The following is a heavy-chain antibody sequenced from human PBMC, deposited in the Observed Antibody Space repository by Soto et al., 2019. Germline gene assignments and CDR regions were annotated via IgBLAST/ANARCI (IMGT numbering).Heavy chain of an antibody. D-gene: IGHD3-10*01. J-gene: IGHJ6*02. V-gene: IGHV3-7*01. CDR2: IKQDGSEK. CDR1: GFTFSSYW. Sequence: RLSCAASGFTFSSYWMSWVRQAPGKGLEWVANIKQDGSEKYYVDSVKGRFTISRDNAKNSLYLQMNSLRAEDTAVYYCARSAARGVDYYGMDVWGQGTTVTVSS. CDR3: ARSAARGVDYYGMDV.